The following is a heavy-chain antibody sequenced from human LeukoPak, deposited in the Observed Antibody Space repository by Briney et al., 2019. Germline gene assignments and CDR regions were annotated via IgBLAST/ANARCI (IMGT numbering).Heavy chain of an antibody. CDR1: GGTFSSYA. CDR2: INPNSGGT. Sequence: GASVKVSCKASGGTFSSYAISWVRQAPGQGLEWMGWINPNSGGTNYAQKFQGRVTMTRDMSITTAYMELSRLRSDDTAVYYCARDGPWGVPRIMTEYWGQGTLVTVSS. J-gene: IGHJ4*02. V-gene: IGHV1-2*02. D-gene: IGHD3-16*01. CDR3: ARDGPWGVPRIMTEY.